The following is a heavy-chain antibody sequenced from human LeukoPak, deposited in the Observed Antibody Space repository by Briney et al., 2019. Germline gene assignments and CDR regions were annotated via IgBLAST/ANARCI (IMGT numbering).Heavy chain of an antibody. Sequence: GASLQISCKGSGYSFTSYWIGWVRQMPGKGLEWLGIIYPGDSDTRYSPSFQGQVTISADKSISTAYLQWSSLKASDTAMYYCARHLSSTSCFDYWGQGTLVTVSS. D-gene: IGHD2-2*01. CDR1: GYSFTSYW. CDR2: IYPGDSDT. J-gene: IGHJ4*02. V-gene: IGHV5-51*01. CDR3: ARHLSSTSCFDY.